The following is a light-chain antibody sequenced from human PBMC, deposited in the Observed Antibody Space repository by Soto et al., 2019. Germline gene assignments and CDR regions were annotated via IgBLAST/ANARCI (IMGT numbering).Light chain of an antibody. CDR1: SSNIGSNT. Sequence: QSVLTQPPSASGTPGQRVTISCSGSSSNIGSNTVNWYQQLPGTAPTLLIYYNNQRPSGVPDRFSGSKSGTSASLAISGLQSEDEADYYCQAYDYSLTASVFGGGTKLTVL. CDR3: QAYDYSLTASV. CDR2: YNN. V-gene: IGLV1-44*01. J-gene: IGLJ3*02.